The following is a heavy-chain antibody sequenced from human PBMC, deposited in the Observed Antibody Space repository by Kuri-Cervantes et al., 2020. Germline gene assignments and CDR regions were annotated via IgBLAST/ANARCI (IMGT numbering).Heavy chain of an antibody. D-gene: IGHD1-26*01. J-gene: IGHJ4*02. CDR3: ARRGAYFDY. CDR2: IYYSGST. Sequence: GSLRLSCTVSGDSISDYYWSWIRQPPGKGLEWIGYIYYSGSTNYNPSLKSRVTISVDTSKNQFSLKLSSVTAADTAVYYCARRGAYFDYWGQGTLVTVSS. CDR1: GDSISDYY. V-gene: IGHV4-59*08.